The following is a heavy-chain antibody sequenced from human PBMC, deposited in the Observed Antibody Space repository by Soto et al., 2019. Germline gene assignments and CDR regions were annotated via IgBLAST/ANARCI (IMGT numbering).Heavy chain of an antibody. J-gene: IGHJ4*02. CDR3: ANIRNVVYAHNAY. V-gene: IGHV3-30*18. CDR2: ISYEGSNK. CDR1: GFTFGSYG. Sequence: GSLRLSCAASGFTFGSYGMHRVRQAPGKGLEWVAVISYEGSNKYYADSVRGRFAILRDNSNNMLYLQMNSLRAEDTAVYYCANIRNVVYAHNAYWGQGTLVTVSS. D-gene: IGHD2-8*02.